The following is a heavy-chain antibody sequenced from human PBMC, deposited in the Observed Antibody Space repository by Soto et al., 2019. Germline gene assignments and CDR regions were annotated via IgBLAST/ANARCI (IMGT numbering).Heavy chain of an antibody. CDR2: ISGSGGST. V-gene: IGHV3-23*01. CDR3: AKRSTYYYGSGSYDFDY. Sequence: GGSLRLCCAASGFTFSSYAMSWVRQAPGKGLEWVSAISGSGGSTYYADSVKGRFTISRDNSKNTLYLQMNSLRAEDTAVYYCAKRSTYYYGSGSYDFDYWGQGTLVSVSS. D-gene: IGHD3-10*01. J-gene: IGHJ4*02. CDR1: GFTFSSYA.